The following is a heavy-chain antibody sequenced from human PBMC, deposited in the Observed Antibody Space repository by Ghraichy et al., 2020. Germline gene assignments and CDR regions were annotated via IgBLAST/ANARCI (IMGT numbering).Heavy chain of an antibody. CDR2: IKQDGSEK. J-gene: IGHJ4*02. CDR1: GFTLSSYW. V-gene: IGHV3-7*04. Sequence: GESLNISCAASGFTLSSYWMSWVRQAPGKGLEWVANIKQDGSEKYYVDSVKGRFTISRDNAKNSLYLQMNSLRAEDTAVYYCARVSRGYSYGNLDYWGQGTLVTVSS. CDR3: ARVSRGYSYGNLDY. D-gene: IGHD5-18*01.